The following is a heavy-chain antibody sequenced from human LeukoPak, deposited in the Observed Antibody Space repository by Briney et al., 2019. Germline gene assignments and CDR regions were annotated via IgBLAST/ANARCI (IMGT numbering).Heavy chain of an antibody. Sequence: ASVKVSCKASGYTFTSYGISWVRQAPGQGLEWMGWISAYNGNTNYAQKLQGRVTMTTDTSTSTAYMELRSLRSDDTAVYYCAGEGVVATINQPFDYWGQGTLVTVSS. J-gene: IGHJ4*02. CDR2: ISAYNGNT. V-gene: IGHV1-18*01. D-gene: IGHD5-12*01. CDR1: GYTFTSYG. CDR3: AGEGVVATINQPFDY.